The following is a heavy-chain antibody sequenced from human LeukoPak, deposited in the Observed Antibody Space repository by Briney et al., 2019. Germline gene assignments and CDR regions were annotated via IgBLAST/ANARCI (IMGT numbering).Heavy chain of an antibody. V-gene: IGHV3-23*01. CDR1: GFTFSSYS. D-gene: IGHD3-3*01. CDR3: AKDEPTYYDFWSGYYPPYYFDY. J-gene: IGHJ4*02. Sequence: GGSLRLSCAASGFTFSSYSMNWVRQAPGKGLEWVSAISGSGGSTYYADSVKGRFTISRDNSKNTLYLQMNSLRAENTAVYYCAKDEPTYYDFWSGYYPPYYFDYWGQGTLVTVSS. CDR2: ISGSGGST.